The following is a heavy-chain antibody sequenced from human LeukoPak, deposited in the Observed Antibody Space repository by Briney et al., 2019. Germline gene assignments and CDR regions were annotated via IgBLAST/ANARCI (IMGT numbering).Heavy chain of an antibody. V-gene: IGHV4-61*01. CDR3: ARVPARRVVTTPTYFDY. Sequence: PSETLSLTCTVSGYSISSGYFWGWIRQPPGKGLEGIGYINYRGSTNYNPSIKSRATISEHTSKNQFSLRLTSVTAADTAVYYCARVPARRVVTTPTYFDYWGQGTLVTVSS. CDR1: GYSISSGYF. J-gene: IGHJ4*02. D-gene: IGHD2-21*02. CDR2: INYRGST.